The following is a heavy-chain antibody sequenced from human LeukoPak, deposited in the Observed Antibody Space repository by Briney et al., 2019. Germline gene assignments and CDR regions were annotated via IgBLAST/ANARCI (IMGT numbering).Heavy chain of an antibody. CDR3: ARGFVDTAMVNSFDY. Sequence: ASVKVSCKASGYTFTSYGISWVRQAPGPGLEWMGWISAYNGNTNYAQKLQGRVTMTTDTSTSTAYMGLRSLRSDDTAVYYCARGFVDTAMVNSFDYWGQGTLVTVSS. CDR1: GYTFTSYG. J-gene: IGHJ4*02. CDR2: ISAYNGNT. V-gene: IGHV1-18*01. D-gene: IGHD5-18*01.